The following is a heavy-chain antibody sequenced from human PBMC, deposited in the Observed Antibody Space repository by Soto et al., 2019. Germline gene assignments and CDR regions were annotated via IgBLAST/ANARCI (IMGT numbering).Heavy chain of an antibody. CDR1: GYTFTSYG. Sequence: ASVKVSCKASGYTFTSYGISWVRQAPGQGLEWMGWISAYNGNTNYAQKLQGRVTMTTDTSTSTAYMELRSLRSDDTAVYYCARDRVITFGGVIVIPHDVFDFWGQGSMVIVSS. J-gene: IGHJ3*01. CDR3: ARDRVITFGGVIVIPHDVFDF. V-gene: IGHV1-18*01. D-gene: IGHD3-16*02. CDR2: ISAYNGNT.